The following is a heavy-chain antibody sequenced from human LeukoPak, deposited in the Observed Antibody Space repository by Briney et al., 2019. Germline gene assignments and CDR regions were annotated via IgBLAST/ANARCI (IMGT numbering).Heavy chain of an antibody. Sequence: PGGNLRLSCAASGFTFSSYAMHWVRQGPGKGLEGVAVISNDGSNKYYADSVKGRFTISTDNSKNTLYLQMNSLRAEDTAVYYCARDRCSSSWCHHWFDPWGQGTLVTVSS. J-gene: IGHJ5*02. CDR2: ISNDGSNK. CDR1: GFTFSSYA. V-gene: IGHV3-30-3*01. CDR3: ARDRCSSSWCHHWFDP. D-gene: IGHD6-13*01.